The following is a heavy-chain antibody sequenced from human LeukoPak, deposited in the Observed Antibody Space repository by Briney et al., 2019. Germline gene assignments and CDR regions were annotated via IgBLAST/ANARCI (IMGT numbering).Heavy chain of an antibody. CDR3: ARLDILTSYYSSYYFDY. Sequence: GESLKISCKSSGYSFTSYWIGWVRQMPGKGLEWMGIIYPGDSDTRYSPSFQGQVTISADKSISTAYLQWSSLKASDTAMYYCARLDILTSYYSSYYFDYWGQGTLVTLSS. V-gene: IGHV5-51*01. CDR2: IYPGDSDT. D-gene: IGHD3-9*01. CDR1: GYSFTSYW. J-gene: IGHJ4*02.